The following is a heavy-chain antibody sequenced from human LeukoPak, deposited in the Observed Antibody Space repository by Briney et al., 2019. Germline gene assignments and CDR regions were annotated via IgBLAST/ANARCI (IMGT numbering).Heavy chain of an antibody. J-gene: IGHJ5*02. CDR3: ARVFVWNRFPHWFDP. Sequence: SETLSLTCAVYGGXFSGYYWSWIRQPPGKGLEWIGEINHSGSTNYNPSLKSRVTISVDTSKNQFSLKLSSVTAADTAVYYCARVFVWNRFPHWFDPWGQGTLVTVSS. CDR1: GGXFSGYY. CDR2: INHSGST. D-gene: IGHD1-1*01. V-gene: IGHV4-34*01.